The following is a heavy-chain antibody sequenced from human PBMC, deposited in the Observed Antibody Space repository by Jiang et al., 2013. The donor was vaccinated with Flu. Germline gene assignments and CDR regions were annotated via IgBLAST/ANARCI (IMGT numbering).Heavy chain of an antibody. CDR2: TYYRSKWYN. D-gene: IGHD5-18*01. Sequence: TLSLTCAISGDSVSSNSAAWNWIRQSPSRGLEWLGRTYYRSKWYNDYAVSVKSRITINPDTSKNQFSLQLNSVTPEDTAVYYCARDQLGDLYSYGYTGFDYWGQGTQVTVSS. CDR1: GDSVSSNSAA. J-gene: IGHJ4*02. V-gene: IGHV6-1*01. CDR3: ARDQLGDLYSYGYTGFDY.